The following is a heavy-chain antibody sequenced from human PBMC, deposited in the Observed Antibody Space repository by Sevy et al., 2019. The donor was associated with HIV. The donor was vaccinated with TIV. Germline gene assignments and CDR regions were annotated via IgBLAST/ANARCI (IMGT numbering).Heavy chain of an antibody. CDR1: GFRFNYHN. V-gene: IGHV3-48*02. CDR2: ISNSGSNT. Sequence: GGSLRLSCAASGFRFNYHNMNWVRQAPGKGLEWISYISNSGSNTYLADSVRGRFTISRDNSKNSLFLEMDNLTDEDTAVYYCGREGNRAPQTIPLDSWGRGIQVTVSS. J-gene: IGHJ4*02. CDR3: GREGNRAPQTIPLDS.